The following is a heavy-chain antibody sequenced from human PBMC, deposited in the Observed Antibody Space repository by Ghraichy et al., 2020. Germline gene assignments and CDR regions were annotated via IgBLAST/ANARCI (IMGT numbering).Heavy chain of an antibody. Sequence: SETLSLTCTVSGGSISSGGYYWRWISQHPGKGLEWIGYIYYSGGTYYNPSLKSRVTISVDTSKNQFSLKLSSVTAADTAVYYCARGPDVYFDYWGQGTLVTVAS. D-gene: IGHD1-14*01. CDR2: IYYSGGT. CDR1: GGSISSGGYY. CDR3: ARGPDVYFDY. V-gene: IGHV4-31*03. J-gene: IGHJ4*02.